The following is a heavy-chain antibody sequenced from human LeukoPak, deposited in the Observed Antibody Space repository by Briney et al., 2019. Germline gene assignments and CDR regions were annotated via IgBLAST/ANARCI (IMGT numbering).Heavy chain of an antibody. CDR2: IFYSGST. Sequence: PSETLSLTCTVSGGSLSSYYWSWIRQPPGKGLEWIGYIFYSGSTNYNPSLKSRVTISVDTSTNQFSLKLGSVTAADTAVCYCARHPTVTTGKQFDYWGRGTLVTVSS. CDR3: ARHPTVTTGKQFDY. J-gene: IGHJ4*02. CDR1: GGSLSSYY. D-gene: IGHD4-17*01. V-gene: IGHV4-59*08.